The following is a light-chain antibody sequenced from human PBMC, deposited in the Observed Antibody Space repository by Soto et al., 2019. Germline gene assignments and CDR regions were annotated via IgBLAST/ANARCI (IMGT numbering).Light chain of an antibody. Sequence: QSVLTQPPSASGTPGQRVTISCSGSSSNIETNYVYWYQQLPGAAPKLLIYRSDQRPSGVPDRFSGSKSGTSASLAISGLRSEDEADYYCAAWDDGLSGAVFGGGTQLTVL. J-gene: IGLJ7*01. CDR3: AAWDDGLSGAV. CDR2: RSD. V-gene: IGLV1-47*01. CDR1: SSNIETNY.